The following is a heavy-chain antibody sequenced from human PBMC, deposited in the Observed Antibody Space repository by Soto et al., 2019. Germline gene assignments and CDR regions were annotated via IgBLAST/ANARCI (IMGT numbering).Heavy chain of an antibody. J-gene: IGHJ6*02. D-gene: IGHD6-13*01. CDR3: AREHSANWYNGMDV. V-gene: IGHV3-33*01. Sequence: QVHLVASGGGVVQPGRSLRLSCVASGFTFSSYGMHWVRQAPGKGLEWVAGIWFDGNNRYYAESVKGRFTVSRDNSKNTLSLEMNSLRAEDTAVYYCAREHSANWYNGMDVWGQGTTVTVSS. CDR1: GFTFSSYG. CDR2: IWFDGNNR.